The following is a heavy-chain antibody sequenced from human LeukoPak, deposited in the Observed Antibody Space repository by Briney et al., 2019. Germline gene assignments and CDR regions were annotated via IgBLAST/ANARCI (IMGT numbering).Heavy chain of an antibody. CDR2: ISGSGGST. CDR3: AKSIAARPMATDYYYGMDV. V-gene: IGHV3-23*01. CDR1: GFTFSSYA. D-gene: IGHD6-6*01. Sequence: RGSLRLSCAASGFTFSSYAMSWVRQAPGKGLEWVSAISGSGGSTYYADSVKGRFTISRDNSKNTLYLQMNSLRAEDTAVYYCAKSIAARPMATDYYYGMDVWGQGTTVTVSS. J-gene: IGHJ6*02.